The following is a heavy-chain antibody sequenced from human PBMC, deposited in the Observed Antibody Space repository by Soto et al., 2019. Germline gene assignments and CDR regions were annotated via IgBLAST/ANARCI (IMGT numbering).Heavy chain of an antibody. D-gene: IGHD4-4*01. J-gene: IGHJ6*02. CDR3: ARGGYSTIYGMDV. V-gene: IGHV4-4*07. CDR1: GGSIRSYY. CDR2: IYTSGST. Sequence: ATLSLTCTVSGGSIRSYYWSWIRQPAGKGLEWIGRIYTSGSTNYNPSLKSRVTMSVDTSKNQFSLKLSSVTAADTAVYYCARGGYSTIYGMDVWGQGTTVTVSS.